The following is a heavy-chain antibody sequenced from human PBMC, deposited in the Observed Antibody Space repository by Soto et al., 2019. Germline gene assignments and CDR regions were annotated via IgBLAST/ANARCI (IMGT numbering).Heavy chain of an antibody. Sequence: LSLTCTVSGGSISSYYWSWIRQPPGKGLEWIGYIYYSGSTNYNPSLMSRITMSVDTSKNQFSLKLSSVTAADTAVYYCARAYTTGWYSDYWGQGTLVTVSS. CDR2: IYYSGST. D-gene: IGHD6-19*01. CDR3: ARAYTTGWYSDY. J-gene: IGHJ4*02. CDR1: GGSISSYY. V-gene: IGHV4-59*01.